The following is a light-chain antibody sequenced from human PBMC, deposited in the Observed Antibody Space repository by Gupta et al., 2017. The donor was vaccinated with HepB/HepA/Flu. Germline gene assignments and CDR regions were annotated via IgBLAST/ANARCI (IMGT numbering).Light chain of an antibody. V-gene: IGLV1-44*01. CDR2: SNN. CDR3: AAWDDSLNGPV. J-gene: IGLJ3*02. CDR1: SSNIGSNT. Sequence: QSVLTQPPSASGTPGQRVTISCSGSSSNIGSNTVNWYQQLPGTAPKILIYSNNQRPSGVPDRFSGSKSGTSASLAISGLQSEEEADYYCAAWDDSLNGPVFGGETKLTVL.